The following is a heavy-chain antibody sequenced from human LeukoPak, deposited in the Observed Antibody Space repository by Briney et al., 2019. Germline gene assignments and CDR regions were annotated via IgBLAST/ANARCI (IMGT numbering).Heavy chain of an antibody. CDR2: IYYSGST. CDR1: GGSISSSSYY. J-gene: IGHJ4*02. CDR3: ARDRYYYDSSGSHFDY. V-gene: IGHV4-39*07. Sequence: SETLSLTCTVSGGSISSSSYYWGWIRQPPGKGLEWIGSIYYSGSTYYNPSLKSRVTISVDTSKNQFSLKLSSVTAADTAVYYCARDRYYYDSSGSHFDYWGQGTLVTVSS. D-gene: IGHD3-22*01.